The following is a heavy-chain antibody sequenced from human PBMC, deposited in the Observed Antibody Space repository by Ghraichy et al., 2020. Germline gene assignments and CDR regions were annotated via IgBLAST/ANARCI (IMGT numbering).Heavy chain of an antibody. J-gene: IGHJ4*02. CDR1: CGSISSSSYY. D-gene: IGHD3-22*01. V-gene: IGHV4-39*01. Sequence: ETLSLTCTVSCGSISSSSYYWGWIRQPPGKGLEWIGSIYYSGSTYYNPSLKSRVTISVDTSKNQFSLKLSSVTAADTAVYYCARHKGNYYDSSGYILYYFDYWGQGTLVTVSS. CDR3: ARHKGNYYDSSGYILYYFDY. CDR2: IYYSGST.